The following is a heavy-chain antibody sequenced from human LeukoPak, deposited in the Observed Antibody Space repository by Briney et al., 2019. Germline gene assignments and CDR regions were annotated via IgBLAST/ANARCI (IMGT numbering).Heavy chain of an antibody. CDR1: GDSISSATHY. Sequence: SETLSLTCSVSGDSISSATHYWSWIRQPAGKGLEWIGRVYTTGSTNYNPSLKSRVSISVDTSKNQFSLNVTSVTAADTAVYYCAREREIAVAGTAPFDYWGQGTLVTVSS. J-gene: IGHJ4*02. D-gene: IGHD6-19*01. CDR2: VYTTGST. V-gene: IGHV4-61*02. CDR3: AREREIAVAGTAPFDY.